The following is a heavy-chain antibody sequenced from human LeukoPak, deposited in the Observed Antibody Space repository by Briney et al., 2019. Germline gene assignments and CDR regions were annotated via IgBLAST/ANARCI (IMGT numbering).Heavy chain of an antibody. V-gene: IGHV4-34*01. CDR2: INHSGST. J-gene: IGHJ4*02. CDR1: GGSFSGYY. Sequence: SETLSLTCAVYGGSFSGYYWSWIRQPPGKGLEWIGEINHSGSTNYNPSLKSRITISVDTSKNQFSLKLSSVTAADTAVYYCADILTGYKDWGQGTLVTVSS. CDR3: ADILTGYKD. D-gene: IGHD3-9*01.